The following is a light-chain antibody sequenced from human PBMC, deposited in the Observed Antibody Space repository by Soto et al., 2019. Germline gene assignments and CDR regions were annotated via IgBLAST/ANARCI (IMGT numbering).Light chain of an antibody. Sequence: EIVLTQSPGTLSLSPGERATLSCRASQSVSSSYLAWYQQKPGQAHRLLIYGASSRATGITDRFSGSGSGTAFTLTISRLEPEDFAVYYCQQYGSSPQTFGQGNKVEIK. CDR3: QQYGSSPQT. CDR2: GAS. J-gene: IGKJ1*01. CDR1: QSVSSSY. V-gene: IGKV3-20*01.